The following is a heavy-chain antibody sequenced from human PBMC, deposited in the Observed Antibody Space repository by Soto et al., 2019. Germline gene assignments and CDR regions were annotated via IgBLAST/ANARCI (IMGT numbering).Heavy chain of an antibody. V-gene: IGHV1-18*01. CDR2: INTYNGNT. Sequence: QVQLVQSGAEVKNPGASVKVSCKASGYTFTRYGIGWARQAPGQGLEWMGWINTYNGNTNYAQNVQGRVTLTTDTSTSTASMELRSLTSNDTAIYYCALVDVYVTPSPQDVWGQGTTVIVSS. D-gene: IGHD3-16*01. CDR3: ALVDVYVTPSPQDV. J-gene: IGHJ6*02. CDR1: GYTFTRYG.